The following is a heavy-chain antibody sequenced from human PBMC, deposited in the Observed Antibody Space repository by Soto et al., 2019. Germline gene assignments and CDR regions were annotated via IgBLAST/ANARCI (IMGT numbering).Heavy chain of an antibody. CDR1: GFTFSSYW. D-gene: IGHD3-3*01. J-gene: IGHJ6*02. V-gene: IGHV3-74*01. CDR3: ARDYYDFWSGYSNGMDV. CDR2: INSDGSST. Sequence: HPGGSLRLSCAASGFTFSSYWVHWVRQAPGKGLVWVSRINSDGSSTSYADSVKGRFTISRDNAKNTLYLQMNSLRAEDTAVYYCARDYYDFWSGYSNGMDVWGQGTTVTVSS.